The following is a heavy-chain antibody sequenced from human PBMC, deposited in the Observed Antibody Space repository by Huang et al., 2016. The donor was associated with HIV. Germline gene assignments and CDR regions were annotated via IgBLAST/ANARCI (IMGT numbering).Heavy chain of an antibody. CDR3: ARRTAPDNGYYDVFLRY. CDR1: GGSLDDSRYY. J-gene: IGHJ4*02. Sequence: QLQLQESGPGQVVPSESLSLTCAVPGGSLDDSRYYWSWIRQPPGKGLAWIGGIYVRDKGYYNPCLKTRVIMSVGAANYRFSVTLGAGTHEDTATYYCARRTAPDNGYYDVFLRYWGQGIPVTVSS. V-gene: IGHV4-39*01. CDR2: IYVRDKG. D-gene: IGHD3-22*01.